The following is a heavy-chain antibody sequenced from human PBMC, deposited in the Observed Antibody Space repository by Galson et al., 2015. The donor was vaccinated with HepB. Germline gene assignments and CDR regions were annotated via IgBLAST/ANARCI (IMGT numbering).Heavy chain of an antibody. J-gene: IGHJ4*02. CDR3: AKAAARVVIMIPFDY. CDR2: ISYDGSNK. Sequence: SLRLSCAASGFTFSSYGIHWVRQAPGKGLEWVAVISYDGSNKYYADSVKGRFTISRDNSKNTLYLQMNSLRAEDTAVYYCAKAAARVVIMIPFDYWGQGTLVTVSS. V-gene: IGHV3-30*18. CDR1: GFTFSSYG. D-gene: IGHD3-3*01.